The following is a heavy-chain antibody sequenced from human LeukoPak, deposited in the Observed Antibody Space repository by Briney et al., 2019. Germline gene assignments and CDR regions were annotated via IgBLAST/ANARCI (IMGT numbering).Heavy chain of an antibody. Sequence: GGSLRLSCAASGFTFSSYAMSWVRQAPGKGLEWVSYISSSSSAIYYADSVKGRFTISRDNAKNSLYLQMNSLRAEDTAVYYCARVWSFRYCSSDWGQGTLVTVSS. J-gene: IGHJ4*02. V-gene: IGHV3-48*01. CDR1: GFTFSSYA. CDR2: ISSSSSAI. D-gene: IGHD2-15*01. CDR3: ARVWSFRYCSSD.